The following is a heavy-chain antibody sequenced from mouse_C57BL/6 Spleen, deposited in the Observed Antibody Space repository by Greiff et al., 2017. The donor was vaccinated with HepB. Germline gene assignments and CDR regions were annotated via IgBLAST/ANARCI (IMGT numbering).Heavy chain of an antibody. D-gene: IGHD2-1*01. J-gene: IGHJ1*03. CDR3: TTVTYGNSWYFDV. V-gene: IGHV14-1*01. CDR2: IDPEDGDT. Sequence: EVQLQQSGAELVRPGASVKLSCTASGFNIKDYYMHWVKQRPEQGLEWIGRIDPEDGDTEYAPKFQGKATMTADTSSNTAYLQLSSLTSEDTAVYYCTTVTYGNSWYFDVWGTGTTVTVSS. CDR1: GFNIKDYY.